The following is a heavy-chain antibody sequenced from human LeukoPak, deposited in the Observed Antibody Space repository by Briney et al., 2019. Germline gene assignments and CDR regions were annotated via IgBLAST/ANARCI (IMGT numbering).Heavy chain of an antibody. D-gene: IGHD3-22*01. Sequence: SLRLSCAASGFTLDDYAMHWVRQAPGKGLEWVSGISWNSGSIGYADSVKGRFTISRDNAKNSLYLQMNSLRAEDTAVYYCATYYYDSSGYYCYFDYWGQGTLVTVSS. CDR2: ISWNSGSI. J-gene: IGHJ4*02. V-gene: IGHV3-9*01. CDR3: ATYYYDSSGYYCYFDY. CDR1: GFTLDDYA.